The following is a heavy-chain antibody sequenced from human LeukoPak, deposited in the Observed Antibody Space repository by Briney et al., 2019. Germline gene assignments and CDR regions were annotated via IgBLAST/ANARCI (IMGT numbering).Heavy chain of an antibody. CDR1: GGSFSGYH. Sequence: PSETLSLTCVVYGGSFSGYHWSWICQPPGKGLEWIGEINHSGSTNYNPSLKSRVTISVDTSKNQFPLKLSSVTAADTAVYYCARDPLPIFGVVIPEYYFDYWGQGTLVTVSS. V-gene: IGHV4-34*01. CDR2: INHSGST. D-gene: IGHD3-3*01. J-gene: IGHJ4*02. CDR3: ARDPLPIFGVVIPEYYFDY.